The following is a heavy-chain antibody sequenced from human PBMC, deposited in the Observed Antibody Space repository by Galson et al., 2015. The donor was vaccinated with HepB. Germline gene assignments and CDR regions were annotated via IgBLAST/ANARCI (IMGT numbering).Heavy chain of an antibody. J-gene: IGHJ6*02. CDR3: ATDIAAARPPYYYYGMDV. CDR2: FDPEDGET. D-gene: IGHD6-13*01. Sequence: SVKVSCKVSGYTLTDLSMHWVRQAPGKGLEWMGCFDPEDGETIYAQKFQGRVTMTEDTSTDTAYMELSNLRSEDTAVYYCATDIAAARPPYYYYGMDVWGQGTTVTVSS. V-gene: IGHV1-24*01. CDR1: GYTLTDLS.